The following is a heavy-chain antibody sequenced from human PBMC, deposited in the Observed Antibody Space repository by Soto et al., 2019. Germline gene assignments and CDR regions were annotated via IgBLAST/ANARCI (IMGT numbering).Heavy chain of an antibody. D-gene: IGHD2-2*01. CDR3: ARDRIVVVPAAMKPYYYYGMDV. V-gene: IGHV4-39*07. CDR2: IYHSGST. J-gene: IGHJ6*02. CDR1: GGSISSSSYY. Sequence: SETLSLTCTVSGGSISSSSYYWGWIRQPPGKGLEWIGYIYHSGSTYYNPSLKSRVTISVDKSKNQFSLKLSSVTAADTAVYYCARDRIVVVPAAMKPYYYYGMDVWGQGTTVTVSS.